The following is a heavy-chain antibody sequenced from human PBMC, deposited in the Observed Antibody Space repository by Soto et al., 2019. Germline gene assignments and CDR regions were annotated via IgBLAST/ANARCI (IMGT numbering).Heavy chain of an antibody. CDR3: ARDMTTGAYSSSWYVVGMDV. D-gene: IGHD6-13*01. Sequence: SETLSLTCTVSGGSISSYYWSWIRQPPGKGLELIGYIYYSGSTNYNPSLKSRVTISVDTSKNQFSLKLSSVTAADTAVYYCARDMTTGAYSSSWYVVGMDVWGQGTTVTVSS. CDR2: IYYSGST. J-gene: IGHJ6*02. CDR1: GGSISSYY. V-gene: IGHV4-59*01.